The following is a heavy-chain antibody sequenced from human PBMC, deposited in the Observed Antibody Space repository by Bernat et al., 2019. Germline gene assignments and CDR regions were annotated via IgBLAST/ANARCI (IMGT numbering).Heavy chain of an antibody. J-gene: IGHJ3*02. Sequence: QVQLVQSGAEVKKPGASVKVSCKASGYTFTNYDTNWVRQATGQGLEWMGWMNPNSGNTGYAQKFQGRVTMTRNTSISTAYMELSSLRSEDTAVYYCARGGEGGYCSGRNCYYDAFDIWGQGTMVTVSS. V-gene: IGHV1-8*01. CDR2: MNPNSGNT. CDR1: GYTFTNYD. D-gene: IGHD2-15*01. CDR3: ARGGEGGYCSGRNCYYDAFDI.